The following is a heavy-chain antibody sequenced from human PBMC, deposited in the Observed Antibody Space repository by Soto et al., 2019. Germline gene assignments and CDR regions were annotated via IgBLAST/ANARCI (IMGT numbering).Heavy chain of an antibody. D-gene: IGHD2-8*02. CDR2: INNSGST. J-gene: IGHJ4*02. CDR3: ARDKITGLFDY. CDR1: GGSFSGYY. V-gene: IGHV4-34*01. Sequence: QVQLQQWGAGLLKPSETLSLTCAVYGGSFSGYYWTWIRQPPGTGLEWIGEINNSGSTNYNPSLMSRVTISVDTSKNQFSLKLTSVTAADTAVYSCARDKITGLFDYWGQGTLVTVSS.